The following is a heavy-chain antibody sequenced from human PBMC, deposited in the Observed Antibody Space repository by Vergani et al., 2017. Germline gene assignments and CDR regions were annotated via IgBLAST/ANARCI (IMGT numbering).Heavy chain of an antibody. J-gene: IGHJ4*02. CDR2: ISGSGGST. Sequence: EVQLLESGGDLVQPGGSLRLSCAASGFTFNHYAMNWVRQAPGKGLEWVSGISGSGGSTYYAGSVKGRFTISRDNSKNTLYLQMNSLRAEDTAVYFCAKRPAAGIDSWGQGTLVTVSS. CDR1: GFTFNHYA. D-gene: IGHD2-2*01. V-gene: IGHV3-23*01. CDR3: AKRPAAGIDS.